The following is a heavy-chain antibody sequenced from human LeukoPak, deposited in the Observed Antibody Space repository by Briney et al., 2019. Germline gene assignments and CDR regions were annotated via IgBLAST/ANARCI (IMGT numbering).Heavy chain of an antibody. CDR2: ISTRRGTI. V-gene: IGHV3-48*02. Sequence: GGSLRLSCAASGFTFSNYSMNWVRQAPGKGLEWVSYISTRRGTIYYTDSVKGRFTNSRDNANNSLYLQMNSLRDEDTAVYYCARDRGGYEFFDSWGQGILVTVSS. CDR3: ARDRGGYEFFDS. CDR1: GFTFSNYS. D-gene: IGHD5-12*01. J-gene: IGHJ4*02.